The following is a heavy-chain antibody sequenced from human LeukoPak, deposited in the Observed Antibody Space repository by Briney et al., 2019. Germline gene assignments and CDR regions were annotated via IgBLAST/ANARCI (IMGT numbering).Heavy chain of an antibody. CDR2: FYHGGST. CDR1: GYSISTGYY. V-gene: IGHV4-38-2*02. D-gene: IGHD1-26*01. CDR3: ARDLLGWDLHYFDY. J-gene: IGHJ4*02. Sequence: SETLSLTCTVSGYSISTGYYWDWIRQPPGKGLEWIGTFYHGGSTYYNPSLKSRVTISVDTSKNQFSLNLTSVTAADTAVYYCARDLLGWDLHYFDYWGQGTLVTVSS.